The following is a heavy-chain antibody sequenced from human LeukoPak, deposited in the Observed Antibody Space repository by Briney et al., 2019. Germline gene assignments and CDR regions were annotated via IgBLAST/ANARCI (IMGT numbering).Heavy chain of an antibody. Sequence: GGSLRLSCAASGFTVSSNYMSWVHQAPGKGLEWVSIIYSGGSTFYADSVKGRFTISRDNSKNTLYLQMNSLRAEDTAVYYCARGGSYLSAFDIWGQGTMVTVSS. CDR3: ARGGSYLSAFDI. CDR2: IYSGGST. CDR1: GFTVSSNY. D-gene: IGHD1-26*01. V-gene: IGHV3-53*01. J-gene: IGHJ3*02.